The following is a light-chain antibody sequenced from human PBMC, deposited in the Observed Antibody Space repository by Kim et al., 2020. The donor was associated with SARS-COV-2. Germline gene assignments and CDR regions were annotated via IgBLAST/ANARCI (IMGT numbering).Light chain of an antibody. CDR1: QSIGDW. V-gene: IGKV1-5*03. J-gene: IGKJ1*01. Sequence: SAAVGDRATITCRASQSIGDWLAWYQQKPGKAPNLLIQRASNLKNGVPSRFSGSGSGTEFTLVISSLQPDDFATYYCQQYNRLWTFGQGTKVDIK. CDR2: RAS. CDR3: QQYNRLWT.